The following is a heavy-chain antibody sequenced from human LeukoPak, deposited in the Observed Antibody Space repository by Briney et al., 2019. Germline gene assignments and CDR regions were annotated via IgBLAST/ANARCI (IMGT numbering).Heavy chain of an antibody. D-gene: IGHD5-18*01. CDR2: INHSGST. CDR3: ARRGGYSYGYRGYYYGMDV. CDR1: GGSFSGYY. Sequence: KTSETLSLTCAVYGGSFSGYYWSWIRQPPGKGLEWIGEINHSGSTNYNPSLKSRVTISVDTSKNQFSLKLSSVTAADTAVYYCARRGGYSYGYRGYYYGMDVWGQGTLVTVSS. J-gene: IGHJ6*02. V-gene: IGHV4-34*01.